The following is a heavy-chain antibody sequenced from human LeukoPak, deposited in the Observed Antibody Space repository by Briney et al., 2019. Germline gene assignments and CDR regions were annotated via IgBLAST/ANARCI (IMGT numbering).Heavy chain of an antibody. J-gene: IGHJ5*02. V-gene: IGHV5-51*01. CDR1: GYIFPNYW. CDR2: IYPGDSDT. Sequence: GESLKISCKGSGYIFPNYWIAWVRQMPGKGLEWMGIIYPGDSDTRYSPSFQGQVTISADKSISTAYLQWSSLKASDTAMYYCARWRGLALNNIWFDPWGQGTLVTVSS. CDR3: ARWRGLALNNIWFDP. D-gene: IGHD1/OR15-1a*01.